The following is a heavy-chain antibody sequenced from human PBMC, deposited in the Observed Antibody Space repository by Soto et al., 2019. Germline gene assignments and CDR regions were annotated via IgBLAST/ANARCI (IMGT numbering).Heavy chain of an antibody. CDR2: IYSDGRT. CDR1: GFIVSSSY. Sequence: DVQLVETGGGLILPGGSLRLSCAASGFIVSSSYMSWVRQAPGKGLEWVSVIYSDGRTYYADSVKGRFTISRDNSKNTLYLQMNSLSAEDTAVYYCARCSGWYGQCYFDCWGQGTLVTVSS. D-gene: IGHD6-13*01. J-gene: IGHJ4*02. V-gene: IGHV3-53*02. CDR3: ARCSGWYGQCYFDC.